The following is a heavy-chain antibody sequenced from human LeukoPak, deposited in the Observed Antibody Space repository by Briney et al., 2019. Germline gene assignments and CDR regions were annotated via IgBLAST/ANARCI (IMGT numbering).Heavy chain of an antibody. Sequence: SVKVPCKASGGTFSSYAISWVRQAPGQGLEWMGGIIPIFGTANYAQKFQGRVTITADESTSTAYMELSSLRSEDTAVYYCARDPTRYSYDPKDPSYYFDYWGQGTLVTVSS. CDR2: IIPIFGTA. CDR3: ARDPTRYSYDPKDPSYYFDY. CDR1: GGTFSSYA. J-gene: IGHJ4*02. V-gene: IGHV1-69*13. D-gene: IGHD5-18*01.